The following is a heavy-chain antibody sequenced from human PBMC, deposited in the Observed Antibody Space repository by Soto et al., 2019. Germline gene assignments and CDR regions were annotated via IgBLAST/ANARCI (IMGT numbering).Heavy chain of an antibody. D-gene: IGHD5-12*01. J-gene: IGHJ6*02. V-gene: IGHV4-34*01. CDR3: ARMRLYHGMDV. CDR1: GGSFSGYY. Sequence: SETLSLTCAVYGGSFSGYYWSWIRQPPGKGLEWIGEINHSGSTNYNPSLKSRVTISVDTSKNQFSLKLSSVTAADTAVYYCARMRLYHGMDVWGQGTTVTVSS. CDR2: INHSGST.